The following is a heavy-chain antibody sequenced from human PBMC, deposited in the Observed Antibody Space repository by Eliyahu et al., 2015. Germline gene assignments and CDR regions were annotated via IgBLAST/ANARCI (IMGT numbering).Heavy chain of an antibody. V-gene: IGHV3-15*01. D-gene: IGHD3-10*01. CDR3: STLGYYYGSGSYYHRPFDI. CDR2: IKSKTDGGTT. CDR1: GFTFCNAX. J-gene: IGHJ3*02. Sequence: EVQLVESGGGLVKPGGSLRLSCAASGFTFCNAXLXWGRQAPGKGLEWVGRIKSKTDGGTTDYAAPVKGRFTISRDDSKTTLYLQMNSLKTEDTAVYYCSTLGYYYGSGSYYHRPFDIWGQGTVVTVSS.